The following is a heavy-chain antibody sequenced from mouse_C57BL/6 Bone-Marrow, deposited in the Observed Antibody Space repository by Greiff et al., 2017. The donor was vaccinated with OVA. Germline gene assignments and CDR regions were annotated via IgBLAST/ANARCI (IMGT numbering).Heavy chain of an antibody. J-gene: IGHJ2*01. CDR1: GYAFTNYL. Sequence: VQLVESGAELVRPGTSVKVSCKASGYAFTNYLIEWVKQRPGQGLEWIGVINPGSGGTNYNEKFKGKATLTADKSSSTAYMQLSSLTSEDSAVYFCARRTIVTFDYWGQGTTLTVSS. D-gene: IGHD2-5*01. CDR3: ARRTIVTFDY. V-gene: IGHV1-54*01. CDR2: INPGSGGT.